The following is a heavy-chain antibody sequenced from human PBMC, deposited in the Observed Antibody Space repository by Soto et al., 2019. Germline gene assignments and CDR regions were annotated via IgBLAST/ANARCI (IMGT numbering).Heavy chain of an antibody. CDR1: GFTFSRYG. J-gene: IGHJ4*02. CDR3: ARGTLRGDYVADY. D-gene: IGHD2-21*02. V-gene: IGHV3-33*01. Sequence: QVQLVESGGGVVQPGRSLRLSCAASGFTFSRYGMQWVRQAPGKGLEWVAVIWYDGSNKYYADSVKGRFTISRDNSKNTLYLHMNSLGVEDTAVYYCARGTLRGDYVADYWCQGTLVTVSS. CDR2: IWYDGSNK.